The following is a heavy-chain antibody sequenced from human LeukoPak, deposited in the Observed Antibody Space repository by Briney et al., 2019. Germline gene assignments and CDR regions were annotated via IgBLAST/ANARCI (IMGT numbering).Heavy chain of an antibody. Sequence: ASVKVSCKTSGYSFTDYYLHWVRQAPGQGLEWMGWINPNNGGTSSAQKFQGRVTMTRDTSITTVYMEVTWLTSDDTAVSYCARADRLHGGPYLIGPWGQGTLVTVSS. D-gene: IGHD2-21*01. CDR1: GYSFTDYY. J-gene: IGHJ5*02. CDR3: ARADRLHGGPYLIGP. V-gene: IGHV1-2*02. CDR2: INPNNGGT.